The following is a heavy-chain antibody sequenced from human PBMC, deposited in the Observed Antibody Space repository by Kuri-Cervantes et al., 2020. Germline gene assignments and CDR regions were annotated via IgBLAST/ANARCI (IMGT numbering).Heavy chain of an antibody. J-gene: IGHJ6*03. CDR2: VSWNGSRT. CDR3: VRSHYNFWSGYRNYYYHYMDV. Sequence: GGSLRLSCAASGFTFSNSDMNWVRQAPGKGLEWVSGVSWNGSRTHYADSVKDRFIISRDNSRNFLYQQMNSLRPEDMAVYYCVRSHYNFWSGYRNYYYHYMDVWGKGTTVTVSS. V-gene: IGHV3-19*01. D-gene: IGHD3-3*01. CDR1: GFTFSNSD.